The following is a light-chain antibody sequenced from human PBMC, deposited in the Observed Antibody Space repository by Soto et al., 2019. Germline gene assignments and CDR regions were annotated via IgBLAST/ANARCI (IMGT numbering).Light chain of an antibody. Sequence: QSVLTQSPSASASLGASVKLTCTLSSGHSSYAIAWHQQQPEKGPRYLMKLNSDGSHSKGDGIPDRFSGSSSGAERYLTISNIQSEDEAASYWQTWGTGIVVFGGGTKLTVL. J-gene: IGLJ2*01. CDR3: QTWGTGIVV. CDR2: LNSDGSH. V-gene: IGLV4-69*01. CDR1: SGHSSYA.